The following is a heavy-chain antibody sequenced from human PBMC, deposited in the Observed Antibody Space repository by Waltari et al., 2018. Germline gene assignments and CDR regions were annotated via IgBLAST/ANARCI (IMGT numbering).Heavy chain of an antibody. CDR2: IYTSGST. V-gene: IGHV4-4*07. J-gene: IGHJ5*02. CDR3: ARVYPIAAAGTNWFDP. Sequence: QVQLQESGPGLVKPSETLSLTCTVSGGAISSYYWGWIRQPAGKGLEWIGRIYTSGSTNYNPSLKSRVTMSVDTSKNQFSLKLSSVTAADTAVYYCARVYPIAAAGTNWFDPWGQGTLVTVSS. CDR1: GGAISSYY. D-gene: IGHD6-13*01.